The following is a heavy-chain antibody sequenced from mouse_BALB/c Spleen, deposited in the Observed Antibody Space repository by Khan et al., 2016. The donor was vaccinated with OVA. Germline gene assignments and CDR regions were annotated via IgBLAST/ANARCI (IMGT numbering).Heavy chain of an antibody. CDR2: IDPPNDDS. CDR3: ATRYGNPFAF. J-gene: IGHJ3*01. V-gene: IGHV14-3*02. D-gene: IGHD2-1*01. CDR1: GFNIKDTY. Sequence: VQLQQSGAELVKPGASVKLSCSASGFNIKDTYIHWMKQRPEQGLEWIGRIDPPNDDSKYGPKFQAKATLTADTSSNTAYLQLSSLTSEDTAVNSCATRYGNPFAFWGQGTLVSVSA.